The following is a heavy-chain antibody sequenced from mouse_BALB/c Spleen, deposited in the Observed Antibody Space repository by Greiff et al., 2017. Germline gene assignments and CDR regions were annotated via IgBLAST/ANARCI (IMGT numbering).Heavy chain of an antibody. CDR3: ARDGYYGYVGY. D-gene: IGHD1-2*01. J-gene: IGHJ2*01. V-gene: IGHV5-6-3*01. CDR2: INSNGGST. Sequence: DVKLVQSGGGLVQPGGSLKLSCAASGFTFSSYGMSWVRQTPDKRLELVATINSNGGSTYYPDSVKGRFTISRDNAKNTLYLQMSSLKSEDTAMYYCARDGYYGYVGYWGQGTTRTGSS. CDR1: GFTFSSYG.